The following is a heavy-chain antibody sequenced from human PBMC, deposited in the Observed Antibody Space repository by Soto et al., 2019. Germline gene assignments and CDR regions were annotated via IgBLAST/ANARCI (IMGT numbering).Heavy chain of an antibody. CDR3: ARDVWLQPEFDY. D-gene: IGHD5-12*01. J-gene: IGHJ4*02. Sequence: GASVKVSCKASGYTFTSYGISWVRQAPGQGLEWMGWISAYNGNTNYAQKLQGRVTMTTDTSTSTAYVELRSLRSDDTAVYYCARDVWLQPEFDYWGQGTLVTVSS. CDR1: GYTFTSYG. V-gene: IGHV1-18*04. CDR2: ISAYNGNT.